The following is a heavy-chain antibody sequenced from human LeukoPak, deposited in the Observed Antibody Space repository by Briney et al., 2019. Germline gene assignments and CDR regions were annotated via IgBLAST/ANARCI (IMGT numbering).Heavy chain of an antibody. CDR2: ISSSSTYI. D-gene: IGHD2-2*01. J-gene: IGHJ6*02. CDR3: AKTPLYCSSTSCYDV. CDR1: GFTFSSYG. Sequence: TGGSLRLSCAASGFTFSSYGMNWVRQAPGKGLEWVSSISSSSTYIYYADSVKGRFTISRDNAKNSLYPQMNSLRAEDTAVYYCAKTPLYCSSTSCYDVWGQGTTVTVSS. V-gene: IGHV3-21*01.